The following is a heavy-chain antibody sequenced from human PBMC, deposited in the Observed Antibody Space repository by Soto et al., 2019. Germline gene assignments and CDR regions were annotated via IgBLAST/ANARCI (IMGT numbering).Heavy chain of an antibody. CDR2: ISFDGTKK. D-gene: IGHD3-16*02. Sequence: GGSLRLSCAASGFTFNIYALHWVRQAPGKGLEWVAVISFDGTKKYYSDSVKRRFTISRDNLKNTLYLQMNNLRVEDAALYFCAREDDYGYRYINFGLDVWGQGTTVTVYS. J-gene: IGHJ6*02. CDR1: GFTFNIYA. CDR3: AREDDYGYRYINFGLDV. V-gene: IGHV3-30-3*01.